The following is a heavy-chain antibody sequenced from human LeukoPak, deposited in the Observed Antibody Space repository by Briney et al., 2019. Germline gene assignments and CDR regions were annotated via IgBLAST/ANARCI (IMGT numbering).Heavy chain of an antibody. CDR1: GFTFSSYG. Sequence: HPGGSLRLSCAASGFTFSSYGMHWVRRAPGEGLEWVAFIRYDGSNKYYADSVKGRFTISRDNSKNTLYLQMNSLRAEDTAVCYCAKDYDGSYYVIDYWGQGTLVTVSS. J-gene: IGHJ4*02. CDR3: AKDYDGSYYVIDY. CDR2: IRYDGSNK. V-gene: IGHV3-30*02. D-gene: IGHD1-26*01.